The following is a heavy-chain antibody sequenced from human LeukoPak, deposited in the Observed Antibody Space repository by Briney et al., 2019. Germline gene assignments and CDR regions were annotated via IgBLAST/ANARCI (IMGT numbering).Heavy chain of an antibody. CDR3: ARGRSSSRSGGFDY. D-gene: IGHD6-13*01. CDR1: GYTFANYD. V-gene: IGHV1-8*03. Sequence: ASVKVSCKASGYTFANYDINWVRQATGQGLEWXXXMNPNSGNTGYAKKFQGRVTITRNTSISTANMELSSLRSEDTAVYYCARGRSSSRSGGFDYWGQGTLVTVSS. J-gene: IGHJ4*02. CDR2: MNPNSGNT.